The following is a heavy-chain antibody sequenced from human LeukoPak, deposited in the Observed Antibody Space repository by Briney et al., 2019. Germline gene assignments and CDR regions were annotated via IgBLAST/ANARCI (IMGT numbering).Heavy chain of an antibody. CDR2: IIPIFATA. CDR3: ARGPITTRSHFDY. V-gene: IGHV1-69*13. Sequence: SVKVSCKASGGTFSSYAISWVRQAPGQGLEWMGGIIPIFATANYAQKFQGRVTITADESTSTACMELSSLRSEDTAVYYCARGPITTRSHFDYWGQGTLVTVSP. D-gene: IGHD3-22*01. J-gene: IGHJ4*02. CDR1: GGTFSSYA.